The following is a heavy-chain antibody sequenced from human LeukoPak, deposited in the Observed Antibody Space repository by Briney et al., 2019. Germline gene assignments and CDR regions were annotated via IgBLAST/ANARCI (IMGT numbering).Heavy chain of an antibody. D-gene: IGHD2-15*01. CDR1: GFTFSKYW. Sequence: GGSLRLSCAASGFTFSKYWMHWVRQGPGKGLVWVSRINSDGSSTSYADSVKGRFTISRDNAKNTLYLQMNSLRAEDTAVYYCAKGGKLLPYYFDYWGQGTLVTVSS. J-gene: IGHJ4*02. V-gene: IGHV3-74*01. CDR3: AKGGKLLPYYFDY. CDR2: INSDGSST.